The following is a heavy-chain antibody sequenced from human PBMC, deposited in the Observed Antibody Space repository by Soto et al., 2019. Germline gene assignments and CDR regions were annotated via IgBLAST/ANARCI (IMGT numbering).Heavy chain of an antibody. CDR3: AKDMSAVAGTTPLGIFDYYYGMDV. D-gene: IGHD6-19*01. CDR2: ISWNSGSI. V-gene: IGHV3-9*01. CDR1: GFTFDDYG. J-gene: IGHJ6*02. Sequence: PGGSLRLSCAASGFTFDDYGMHWVRQAPGKGLEWVSGISWNSGSIGYADSVKGRFTISRDSAKNSLYLQMNSLRTEDTALYHCAKDMSAVAGTTPLGIFDYYYGMDVWGQGTTVTVSS.